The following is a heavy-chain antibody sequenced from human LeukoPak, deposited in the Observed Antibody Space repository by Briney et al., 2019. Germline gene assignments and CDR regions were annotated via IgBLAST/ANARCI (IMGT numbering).Heavy chain of an antibody. J-gene: IGHJ6*03. CDR3: AREAPLRVSSGYCHSPPLYYYYMDV. D-gene: IGHD3-22*01. CDR2: IKEDGSEK. Sequence: GGSLRLSCAASGFTFSNYWMSWVRQAPGKGLEWVANIKEDGSEKYYVDSVKGRFTISRDNSKNSLYVEMNSLRAEDMAVYYCAREAPLRVSSGYCHSPPLYYYYMDVWGKGTTVTVSS. V-gene: IGHV3-7*01. CDR1: GFTFSNYW.